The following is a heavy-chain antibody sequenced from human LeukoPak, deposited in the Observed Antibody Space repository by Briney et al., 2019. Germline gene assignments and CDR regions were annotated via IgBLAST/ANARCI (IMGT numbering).Heavy chain of an antibody. CDR1: GGSFSGYY. CDR2: INHSGST. J-gene: IGHJ3*02. Sequence: PSETLSLTCAVYGGSFSGYYWSWIRQPPGKGLEWIGEINHSGSTNYNPSLKSRVTISVDTSKNQFSLKLSSVTAADTAVYYCARGWIDAFDIWGQGTMVTVSS. V-gene: IGHV4-34*01. CDR3: ARGWIDAFDI. D-gene: IGHD1-1*01.